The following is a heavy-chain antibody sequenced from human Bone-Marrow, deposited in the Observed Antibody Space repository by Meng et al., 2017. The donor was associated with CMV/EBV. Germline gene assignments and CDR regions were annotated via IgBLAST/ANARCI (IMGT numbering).Heavy chain of an antibody. CDR3: ARGGGYCSGTSCYNDY. D-gene: IGHD2-2*02. J-gene: IGHJ4*02. CDR2: IDHSGST. CDR1: GGSISSSSYY. V-gene: IGHV4-39*07. Sequence: SETLSLTCTVSGGSISSSSYYWGWIRQPPGKGLEWIGEIDHSGSTNYNPSLKSRVTISVDTSKSQFSLRLSSVTAADTAIYYCARGGGYCSGTSCYNDYWGQGMRVTVYS.